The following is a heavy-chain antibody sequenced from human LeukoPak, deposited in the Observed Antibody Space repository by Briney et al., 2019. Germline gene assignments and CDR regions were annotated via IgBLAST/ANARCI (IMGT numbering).Heavy chain of an antibody. V-gene: IGHV4-59*01. CDR2: IYYSGST. J-gene: IGHJ4*02. CDR3: ARVYYDYVWGSYRYGGYYFDY. CDR1: GGSISSYY. Sequence: SETLSLTCTVSGGSISSYYWSWIRQPPGEGLEWIGYIYYSGSTNYNPSLKSRVTISVDTSKNQFSLKLSSVTAADTAVYYCARVYYDYVWGSYRYGGYYFDYWGQGTLVTVSS. D-gene: IGHD3-16*02.